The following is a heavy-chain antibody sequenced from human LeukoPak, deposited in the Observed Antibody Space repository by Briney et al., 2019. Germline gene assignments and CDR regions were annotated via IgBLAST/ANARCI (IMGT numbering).Heavy chain of an antibody. Sequence: GGSLRLSCAASGFTFDDYGMSWVRQAPGKGLEWVSGINWNGGSTGYADSVKGRFTISRDNAKNSLYLQMNSLRPEDTALYYCARTRLDYYGSGSYYNLINDYYYMDVWGKGTTVTISS. V-gene: IGHV3-20*04. D-gene: IGHD3-10*01. CDR1: GFTFDDYG. J-gene: IGHJ6*03. CDR3: ARTRLDYYGSGSYYNLINDYYYMDV. CDR2: INWNGGST.